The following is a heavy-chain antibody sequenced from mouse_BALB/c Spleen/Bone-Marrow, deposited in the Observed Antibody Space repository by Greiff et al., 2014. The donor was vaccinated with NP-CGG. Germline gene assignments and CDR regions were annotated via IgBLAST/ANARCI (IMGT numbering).Heavy chain of an antibody. CDR3: ARGGISVDY. J-gene: IGHJ2*01. CDR2: IYPGDSDT. Sequence: VQVVESGAELVRPGSSVKISCKASGYAFSSYWMNWVKQRPGQGLEWIGQIYPGDSDTDYNGKSKGKATLTADKSSNTAYMQLTSLTSEDSAVYLCARGGISVDYWGQGTTLTVSS. V-gene: IGHV1-80*01. CDR1: GYAFSSYW.